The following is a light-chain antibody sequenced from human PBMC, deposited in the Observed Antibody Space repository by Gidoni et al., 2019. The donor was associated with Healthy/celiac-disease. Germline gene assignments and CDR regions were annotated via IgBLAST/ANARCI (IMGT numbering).Light chain of an antibody. CDR2: DAS. J-gene: IGKJ4*01. CDR3: QQRSNWQLT. Sequence: EIVLTQSPATLSWSPGERATLSCRASQSVSSYLAWYQQKPGQAPRLLIYDASNRATGIPARFSGSGSGTDFTLTISSLEPEDFAVYYCQQRSNWQLTFGGXTKVEIK. V-gene: IGKV3-11*01. CDR1: QSVSSY.